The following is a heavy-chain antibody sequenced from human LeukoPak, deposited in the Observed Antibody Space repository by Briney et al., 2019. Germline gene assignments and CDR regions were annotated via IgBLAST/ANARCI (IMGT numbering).Heavy chain of an antibody. CDR3: ARGRHDSSGYYNRRNWYFDL. CDR2: INHSGST. CDR1: GGSFSGYY. Sequence: SETLSLTCAVYGGSFSGYYWSWIRQPPGKGLEWIGEINHSGSTNYNPSLKSRVTISVDTSKNQFSLKLSSVTAADTAVYYCARGRHDSSGYYNRRNWYFDLWGRGILVTVSS. D-gene: IGHD3-22*01. J-gene: IGHJ2*01. V-gene: IGHV4-34*01.